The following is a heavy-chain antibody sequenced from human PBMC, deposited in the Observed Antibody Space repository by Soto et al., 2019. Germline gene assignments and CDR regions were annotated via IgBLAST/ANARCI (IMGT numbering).Heavy chain of an antibody. J-gene: IGHJ4*02. D-gene: IGHD6-19*01. CDR1: GYNFTSYW. CDR3: ARLPSNAVAGIDC. CDR2: IYPGDSDT. V-gene: IGHV5-51*01. Sequence: PGESLKISCKGSGYNFTSYWIGWVRQMPGKGLEWMGIIYPGDSDTTYSPSFQGQVTISADESITTAYLQWSSLKASDTAMYYCARLPSNAVAGIDCWGQGTLVTVSS.